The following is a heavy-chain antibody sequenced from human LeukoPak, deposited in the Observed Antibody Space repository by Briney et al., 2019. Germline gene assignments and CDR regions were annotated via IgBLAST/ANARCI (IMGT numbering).Heavy chain of an antibody. CDR3: ARDPGTLATYLDS. D-gene: IGHD6-13*01. J-gene: IGHJ5*01. CDR1: GYTFRTYG. V-gene: IGHV3-33*01. Sequence: GRSLRLSCAASGYTFRTYGMQWVRQAPGGGLEWVALIGPDGSKKFYAESVKGRFTISRDNSKNTLVLQMNSLRPEDTAIYYCARDPGTLATYLDSWGPGTLVTVSS. CDR2: IGPDGSKK.